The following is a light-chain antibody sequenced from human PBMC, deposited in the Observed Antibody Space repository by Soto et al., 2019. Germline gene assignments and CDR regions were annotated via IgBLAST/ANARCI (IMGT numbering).Light chain of an antibody. CDR1: QSIGNW. J-gene: IGKJ1*01. CDR3: QQFNVYPWT. Sequence: DIQMTQSPSTLSASVGDRVTITCRASQSIGNWLAWYQQKPGKAPNLLIYKASSLESGVPSRFSGSGSGTDFTVIISSLQPEDFATYYCQQFNVYPWTFGQGTKVEIK. CDR2: KAS. V-gene: IGKV1-5*03.